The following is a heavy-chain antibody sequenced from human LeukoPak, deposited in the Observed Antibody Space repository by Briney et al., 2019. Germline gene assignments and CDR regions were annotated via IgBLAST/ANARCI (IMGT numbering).Heavy chain of an antibody. CDR2: INTYSGDT. CDR3: ARVYKSGGDF. CDR1: GYTFNSYG. J-gene: IGHJ4*02. D-gene: IGHD2-15*01. Sequence: GASVKVSCKTSGYTFNSYGINWVRRAPGEGLEWMGWINTYSGDTTYAQIFQGRVTLTTDTSTTTAYMELRSLTPDDTAVYYCARVYKSGGDFWGQGTLVTVSS. V-gene: IGHV1-18*01.